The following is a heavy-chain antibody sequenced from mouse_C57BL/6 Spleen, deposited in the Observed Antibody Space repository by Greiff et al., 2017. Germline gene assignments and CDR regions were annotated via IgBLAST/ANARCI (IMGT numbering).Heavy chain of an antibody. Sequence: EVQVVESGGGLVKPGGSLKLSCAASGFTFSDYGMHWVRQAPEKGLEWVAYISSGSSTLYYADTVKGRFTISRDNAKNTLFLQMTSLRSEDTAMYYCARRLAGTDAMDYWGQGTSVTVSS. D-gene: IGHD3-3*01. CDR2: ISSGSSTL. J-gene: IGHJ4*01. CDR1: GFTFSDYG. CDR3: ARRLAGTDAMDY. V-gene: IGHV5-17*01.